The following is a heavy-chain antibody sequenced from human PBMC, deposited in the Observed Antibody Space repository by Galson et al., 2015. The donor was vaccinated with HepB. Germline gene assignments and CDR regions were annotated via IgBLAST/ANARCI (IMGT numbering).Heavy chain of an antibody. J-gene: IGHJ3*02. CDR1: GDSVSSNSAA. V-gene: IGHV6-1*01. CDR3: ARSRSSGWYWPPDHDAFDI. CDR2: TYYRSKWYN. Sequence: CAISGDSVSSNSAAWNWIRQSPSRGLEWLGRTYYRSKWYNDYAVSVKSRITINPDTSKNQFSLQLNSVTPEDTAVYYCARSRSSGWYWPPDHDAFDIWGQGTVVTVSS. D-gene: IGHD6-19*01.